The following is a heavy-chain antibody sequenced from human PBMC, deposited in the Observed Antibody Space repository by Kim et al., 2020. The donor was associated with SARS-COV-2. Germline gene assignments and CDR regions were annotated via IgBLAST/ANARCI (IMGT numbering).Heavy chain of an antibody. J-gene: IGHJ4*02. CDR3: TTDRFLEWLPNSDY. D-gene: IGHD3-3*01. CDR2: IKSKTDGGTT. V-gene: IGHV3-15*01. Sequence: GGSLRLSCAASGFTFSNAWMSWVRQAPGKGLEWVGRIKSKTDGGTTDYAAPVKGRFTISRDDSKNTLYLQMNSLKTEDTAVYYCTTDRFLEWLPNSDYWGQGTLVTVSS. CDR1: GFTFSNAW.